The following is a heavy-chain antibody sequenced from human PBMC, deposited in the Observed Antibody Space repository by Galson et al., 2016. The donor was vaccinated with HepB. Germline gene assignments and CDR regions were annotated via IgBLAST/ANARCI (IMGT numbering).Heavy chain of an antibody. V-gene: IGHV1-18*01. Sequence: SVKVSCKASGYIFSNFGVSWVRQAPGQGLEWLGWISAYNGNTKYAQKLQGRLSMTTDTSTSTAYMELRSLRSEDTAFYYCARGSQSDCFDSWGQGTQVTVSS. CDR2: ISAYNGNT. CDR1: GYIFSNFG. CDR3: ARGSQSDCFDS. J-gene: IGHJ4*02.